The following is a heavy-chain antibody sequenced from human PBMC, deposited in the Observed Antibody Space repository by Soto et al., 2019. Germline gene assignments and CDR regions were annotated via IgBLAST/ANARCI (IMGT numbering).Heavy chain of an antibody. CDR3: ARGEGSPDGYFDY. J-gene: IGHJ4*02. CDR1: GFTFSSDW. CDR2: IKSDGSTP. V-gene: IGHV3-74*01. D-gene: IGHD2-15*01. Sequence: EVQLVESGGGLVQPGVSLRLSCAGSGFTFSSDWMHWQRQAPGTGLVWVSRIKSDGSTPDYADSVKGRFTISRDNAKNTVYLQMTGLGAEDTAVYYWARGEGSPDGYFDYWGQGTLVTVS.